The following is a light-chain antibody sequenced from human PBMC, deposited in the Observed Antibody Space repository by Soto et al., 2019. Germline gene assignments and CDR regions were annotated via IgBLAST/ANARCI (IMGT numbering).Light chain of an antibody. J-gene: IGKJ1*01. V-gene: IGKV3-15*01. Sequence: EIVMTQSPATLSVPPGERATLSCRASQSVSSNLAWYQQKPGQAPRLLIYGASTMATGIPSRFSGSGSGTEFTLTLTSLQSEAFAVASCHHHHNWPPWTFGQGTKVDIK. CDR1: QSVSSN. CDR3: HHHHNWPPWT. CDR2: GAS.